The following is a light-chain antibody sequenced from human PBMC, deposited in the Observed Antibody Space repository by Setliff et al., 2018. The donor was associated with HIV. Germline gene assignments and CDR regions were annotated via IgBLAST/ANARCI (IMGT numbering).Light chain of an antibody. CDR1: SSNIGAGYD. Sequence: QSALTQPPSVSGAPGQRVTISCTGSSSNIGAGYDVHWYQQVSGTAPSLLIYGNNSRPSGVPDRFSGSKSGTSASLAITGLQVEDEADYYCQSYDRSLSGSKVFGTGTKVTVL. CDR3: QSYDRSLSGSKV. V-gene: IGLV1-40*01. J-gene: IGLJ1*01. CDR2: GNN.